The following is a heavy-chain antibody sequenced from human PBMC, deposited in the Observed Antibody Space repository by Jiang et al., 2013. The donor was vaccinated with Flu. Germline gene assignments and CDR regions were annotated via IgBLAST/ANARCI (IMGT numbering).Heavy chain of an antibody. V-gene: IGHV5-10-1*01. D-gene: IGHD6-19*01. J-gene: IGHJ4*02. CDR1: GYSFTNYW. Sequence: GAEVKKPGESLKISCKGSGYSFTNYWVSWVRQMPGKGLEWMGRIDPSDSYTNYSPSLQGHVTISVDKSISTAYLQWSSLKASDTAMYYCARHSEGPGLNPLDYWGQGTLVTVSS. CDR3: ARHSEGPGLNPLDY. CDR2: IDPSDSYT.